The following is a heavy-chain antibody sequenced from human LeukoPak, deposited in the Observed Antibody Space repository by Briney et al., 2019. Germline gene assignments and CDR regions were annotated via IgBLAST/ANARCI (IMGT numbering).Heavy chain of an antibody. Sequence: GESLKISCKSSGYSFINYWIGWVRQMPGQGLEWMGIIYPGDSDTRYSPSFQGQVTISADKSISTAYLQWSSLKASGTAMYYCATAPTFTYGYVWGQGTLVTVSS. J-gene: IGHJ4*02. CDR3: ATAPTFTYGYV. CDR1: GYSFINYW. D-gene: IGHD3-16*01. CDR2: IYPGDSDT. V-gene: IGHV5-51*01.